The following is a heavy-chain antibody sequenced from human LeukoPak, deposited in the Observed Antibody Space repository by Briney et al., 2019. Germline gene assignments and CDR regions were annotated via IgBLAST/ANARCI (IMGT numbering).Heavy chain of an antibody. CDR1: GYSITSSSW. CDR3: ARDLYSGSYLDY. Sequence: LSLTCAVSGYSITSSSWWGWIRRPPGKGLEWVANIKQDGSEKYYVDSVKGRFTISRDNAKNSLYLQMNSLRAEDTAVYYCARDLYSGSYLDYWGQGTLVTVSS. D-gene: IGHD1-26*01. V-gene: IGHV3-7*01. CDR2: IKQDGSEK. J-gene: IGHJ4*02.